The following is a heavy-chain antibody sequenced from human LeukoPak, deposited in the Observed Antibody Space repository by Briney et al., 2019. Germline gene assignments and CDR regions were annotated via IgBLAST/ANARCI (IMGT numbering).Heavy chain of an antibody. D-gene: IGHD3-10*01. J-gene: IGHJ4*02. CDR2: TSGSGGNP. CDR3: GKETGIILVRGAVDY. Sequence: GGSLRLSRAAPGFAFISYATSWVRQAPGKGLEGGSVTSGSGGNPYYADSVKGRFTISRDNSKNTVYLHMNSLRAEDTALYYCGKETGIILVRGAVDYWGQGTLVTVSS. V-gene: IGHV3-23*01. CDR1: GFAFISYA.